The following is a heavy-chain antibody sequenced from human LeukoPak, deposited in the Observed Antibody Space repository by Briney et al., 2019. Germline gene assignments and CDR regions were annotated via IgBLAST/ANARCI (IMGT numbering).Heavy chain of an antibody. Sequence: SGPVLVKPTETLTLTCTVSGFSLSNARMGVSWIRQPPGKALEWLAHIFSNDEKSYSTSLKSRLTISKDTSKSQVVLTMTNMDPVDTATYYCAWLSYYGSGSFPYYFDYWGQGTLVTVSS. J-gene: IGHJ4*02. D-gene: IGHD3-10*01. CDR2: IFSNDEK. CDR1: GFSLSNARMG. CDR3: AWLSYYGSGSFPYYFDY. V-gene: IGHV2-26*01.